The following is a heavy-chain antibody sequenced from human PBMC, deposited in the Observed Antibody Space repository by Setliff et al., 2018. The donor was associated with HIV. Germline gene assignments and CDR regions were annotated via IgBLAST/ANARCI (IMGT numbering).Heavy chain of an antibody. V-gene: IGHV4-39*01. Sequence: SETLSLTCTVSGGSISSNSHYWGWIRQPPGKGLEWIGSIYYSGNTYYNPSLKSRVTISVDTSKNQFSLKLRSVTAADTAVYYCARSNPGITAGLLAYWGPGTLVTVSS. J-gene: IGHJ4*02. CDR3: ARSNPGITAGLLAY. D-gene: IGHD6-13*01. CDR1: GGSISSNSHY. CDR2: IYYSGNT.